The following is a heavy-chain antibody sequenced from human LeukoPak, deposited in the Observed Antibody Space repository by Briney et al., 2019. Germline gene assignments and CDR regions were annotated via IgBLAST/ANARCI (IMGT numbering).Heavy chain of an antibody. J-gene: IGHJ4*02. CDR2: ISAYNGNT. Sequence: ASVTVSCKASGYTFTSYGISWVRQAPGQGLEWMGWISAYNGNTNYAQKLQGRVTMTTDTSTSTAYMELRSLRSDDTAVYYCARDADYGDYAGNFDYWGQGTLVTVSS. D-gene: IGHD4-17*01. CDR3: ARDADYGDYAGNFDY. V-gene: IGHV1-18*04. CDR1: GYTFTSYG.